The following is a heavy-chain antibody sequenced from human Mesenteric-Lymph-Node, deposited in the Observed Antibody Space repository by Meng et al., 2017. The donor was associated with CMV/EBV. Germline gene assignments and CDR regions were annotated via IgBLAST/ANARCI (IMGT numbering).Heavy chain of an antibody. Sequence: ASVKVSCKASGGTFSSYTISWVRQATGQGLEWMGWMNPNSGNTGDAQKFQGRVTMTRNTSISTAYMELSSLRSEDTAVYYCAKAAAEGDYYYYYGMDVWGQGTTVTVSS. J-gene: IGHJ6*02. V-gene: IGHV1-8*02. CDR2: MNPNSGNT. D-gene: IGHD6-13*01. CDR3: AKAAAEGDYYYYYGMDV. CDR1: GGTFSSYT.